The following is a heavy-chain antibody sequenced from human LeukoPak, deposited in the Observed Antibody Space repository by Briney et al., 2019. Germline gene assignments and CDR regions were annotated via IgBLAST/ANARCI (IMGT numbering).Heavy chain of an antibody. J-gene: IGHJ4*02. Sequence: GASVKVSCKASGYTFTSYDINWVRQATGQGLEWMGWMNPNSGNTGYAQKFQGRVTMTRNTSISTAYMELSSLRSEDTAVYYCARGARVSGSPLVNYFDYWGQGTLVTVSS. CDR1: GYTFTSYD. CDR2: MNPNSGNT. CDR3: ARGARVSGSPLVNYFDY. D-gene: IGHD1-26*01. V-gene: IGHV1-8*01.